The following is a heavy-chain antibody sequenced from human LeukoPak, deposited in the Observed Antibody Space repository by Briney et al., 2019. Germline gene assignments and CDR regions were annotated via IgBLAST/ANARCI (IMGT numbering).Heavy chain of an antibody. V-gene: IGHV3-53*01. CDR2: IYSGGST. CDR3: ASAREYCGSAECYEYFQH. J-gene: IGHJ1*01. CDR1: GVTVGTNS. Sequence: GGSLRLSCAASGVTVGTNSMSWARQSPGKGLEWVSVIYSGGSTYNADSVNGRFTVSRDNSRNTLFLQMNNLRAEDTALYFCASAREYCGSAECYEYFQHWGQGTLVTVSS. D-gene: IGHD2-21*01.